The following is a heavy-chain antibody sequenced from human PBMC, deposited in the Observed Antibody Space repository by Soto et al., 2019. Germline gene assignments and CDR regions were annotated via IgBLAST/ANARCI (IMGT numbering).Heavy chain of an antibody. D-gene: IGHD3-10*01. CDR2: ISAYNGNT. CDR3: ARDRITMVRGVIITSWFDP. Sequence: QVQLVQSGAEVKKPGASVKVSCKASGYTFTSYGISWVRQAPGQGLEWMGWISAYNGNTNYAQKLQGRVTMTTDTATSTAYMELRSLRSADTAVYYCARDRITMVRGVIITSWFDPWGQGTLVTVSS. V-gene: IGHV1-18*01. J-gene: IGHJ5*02. CDR1: GYTFTSYG.